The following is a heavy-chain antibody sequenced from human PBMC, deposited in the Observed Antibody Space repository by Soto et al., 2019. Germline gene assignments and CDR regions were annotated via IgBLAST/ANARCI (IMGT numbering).Heavy chain of an antibody. D-gene: IGHD3-16*02. CDR1: GCSISSYY. CDR3: AGAVFGGVIVPLDAFDI. V-gene: IGHV4-59*08. CDR2: IYYSGST. J-gene: IGHJ3*02. Sequence: SETLSLTCTFSGCSISSYYWSLIRQPPGKGLEWIGYIYYSGSTNYNPSLKSRVTISVDTSKNQFSLKLSSVTAADTAVYYCAGAVFGGVIVPLDAFDIWGQGTMVTVSS.